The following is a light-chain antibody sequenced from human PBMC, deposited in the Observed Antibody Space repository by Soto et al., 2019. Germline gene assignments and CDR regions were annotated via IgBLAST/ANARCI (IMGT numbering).Light chain of an antibody. Sequence: EIVLTQSPGPLYLSPGERATLSCRASQSVSSSYLSWYQQKRGQAPRLLIYGASSRATGIPDSFSGGGSGTDFTLTINRLEPEDFAVYYCQQYGSSPXTFGQGTRLEIK. V-gene: IGKV3-20*01. CDR3: QQYGSSPXT. J-gene: IGKJ5*01. CDR1: QSVSSSY. CDR2: GAS.